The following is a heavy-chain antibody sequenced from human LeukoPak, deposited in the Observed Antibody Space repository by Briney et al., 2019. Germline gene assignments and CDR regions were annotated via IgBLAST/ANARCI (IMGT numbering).Heavy chain of an antibody. CDR1: GFTFSSYS. D-gene: IGHD3-10*01. CDR3: ATDSYVSGSYYRLFY. V-gene: IGHV3-21*01. J-gene: IGHJ4*02. CDR2: ISSSSSYI. Sequence: GGSLRLSCAASGFTFSSYSMNWVRQAPGKGLEWVSSISSSSSYIYYADSVKGRFTISRDNTKNTLYLQMNNLRAEDTAIYYCATDSYVSGSYYRLFYWGQGTLVTVSS.